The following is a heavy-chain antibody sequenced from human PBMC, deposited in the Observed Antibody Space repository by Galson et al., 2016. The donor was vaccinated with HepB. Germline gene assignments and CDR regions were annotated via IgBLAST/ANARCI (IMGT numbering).Heavy chain of an antibody. CDR3: AKDEFRGESGSHQGSYFGMNV. D-gene: IGHD3-10*01. J-gene: IGHJ6*02. CDR2: ITGSGGDT. Sequence: RLSCAASGVAFTSYAMTWVRQVPGKGLEWVSSITGSGGDTYYVDSVKGRFSISRDNSKNTLYLQMNNVRAEDTAVYYCAKDEFRGESGSHQGSYFGMNVWGQGTTVTVSS. V-gene: IGHV3-23*01. CDR1: GVAFTSYA.